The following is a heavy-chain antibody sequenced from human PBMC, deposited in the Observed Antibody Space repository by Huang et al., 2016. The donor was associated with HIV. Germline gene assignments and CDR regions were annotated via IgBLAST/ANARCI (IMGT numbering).Heavy chain of an antibody. D-gene: IGHD3-3*01. CDR2: IDHSGST. J-gene: IGHJ4*02. CDR1: GGSISTHY. Sequence: QVQLQESGPGLVKPSETLSLTCTVSGGSISTHYWSGIRQPPGKGLGWIGSIDHSGSTNYSPSLRGRVTILLDTSKNQFSLRVNSVTAADMAMYYCARDHHDFWRGYRRMYFFDHWGQGTLVTVSS. CDR3: ARDHHDFWRGYRRMYFFDH. V-gene: IGHV4-59*11.